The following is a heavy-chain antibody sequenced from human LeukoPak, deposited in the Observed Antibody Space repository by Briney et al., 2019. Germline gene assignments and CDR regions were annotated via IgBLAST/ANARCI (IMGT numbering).Heavy chain of an antibody. D-gene: IGHD1-26*01. CDR3: VKDLTGGSYNLDY. V-gene: IGHV3-64*02. CDR1: GFIFSNFD. Sequence: GGSLRLSCAASGFIFSNFDMHWVRQAPGKGLEYVSSINAGGGSTYYAASVKGRFTISRDAVKDTLYLQMGSVRIEDTAVYYCVKDLTGGSYNLDYWGQGTLVTVSS. J-gene: IGHJ4*02. CDR2: INAGGGST.